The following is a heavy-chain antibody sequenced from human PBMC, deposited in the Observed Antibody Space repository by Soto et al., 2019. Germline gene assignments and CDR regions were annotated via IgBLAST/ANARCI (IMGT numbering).Heavy chain of an antibody. CDR3: ARVYSSSWNYYYYYGMDV. J-gene: IGHJ6*02. CDR1: GSTFSSYA. V-gene: IGHV3-30-3*01. CDR2: ISYDGSNK. Sequence: PGGSLRLSCASSGSTFSSYAMHWVRQAPGKGLERVAVISYDGSNKYYADSVKGRFTISRDNSKNTLYLQMNSLRAEDTAVYYCARVYSSSWNYYYYYGMDVWGQGTTVTVSS. D-gene: IGHD6-13*01.